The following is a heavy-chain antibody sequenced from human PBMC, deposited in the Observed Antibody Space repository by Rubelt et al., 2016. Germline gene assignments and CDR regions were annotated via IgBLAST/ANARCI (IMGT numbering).Heavy chain of an antibody. V-gene: IGHV3-30*04. D-gene: IGHD2-2*01. CDR2: IVYDGSKQ. J-gene: IGHJ6*02. CDR3: ARGVVPAAPYYYGMDV. Sequence: GKGLEWVAAIVYDGSKQHYADYVKGRFTISRDNSKNTLYLQMNSMRAEDTAVYYCARGVVPAAPYYYGMDVWGQGTTVTVSS.